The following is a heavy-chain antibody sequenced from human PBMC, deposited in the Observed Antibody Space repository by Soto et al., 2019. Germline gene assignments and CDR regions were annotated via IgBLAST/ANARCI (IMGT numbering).Heavy chain of an antibody. Sequence: HVQLVQSGGELKKPGASVKVSCNTSGYTFNTYFITWERQAPGQGLEWMGWISAHNGNTNYAEKFQGRVTMTADTITKTAYMELRNLRIDDTAVYYCARDTGNSFDYWGQGTPVTVSS. V-gene: IGHV1-18*01. CDR3: ARDTGNSFDY. CDR2: ISAHNGNT. CDR1: GYTFNTYF. J-gene: IGHJ4*02.